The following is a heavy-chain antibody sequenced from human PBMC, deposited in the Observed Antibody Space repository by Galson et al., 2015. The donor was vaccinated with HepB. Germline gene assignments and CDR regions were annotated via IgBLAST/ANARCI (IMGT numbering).Heavy chain of an antibody. CDR2: IDPSDSYS. CDR3: ASGGRSSGHPDYYFDY. V-gene: IGHV5-10-1*01. D-gene: IGHD6-6*01. Sequence: QSGAEVKKPGESLRISCRASGYSFTSYWIIWVRQMPGKGLEWMGRIDPSDSYSNYSPSFQGHVTISADKSISTAYLQWSSLKASDTAMYYCASGGRSSGHPDYYFDYWGQGSLVTVSS. J-gene: IGHJ4*02. CDR1: GYSFTSYW.